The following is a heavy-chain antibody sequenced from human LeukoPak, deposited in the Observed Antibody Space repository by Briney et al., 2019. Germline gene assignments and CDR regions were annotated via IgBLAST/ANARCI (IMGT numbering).Heavy chain of an antibody. CDR2: ISGSGGST. J-gene: IGHJ5*02. CDR3: ASMYSSSWYDVSHWFDP. Sequence: GGSLRLSCAASGFTFSNAWMSWVRQAPGKGLEWVSAISGSGGSTYYADSVKGRFTISRDNSKNTLYLQMNSLRAEDTAVYYCASMYSSSWYDVSHWFDPWGQGTLVTVSS. D-gene: IGHD6-13*01. V-gene: IGHV3-23*01. CDR1: GFTFSNAW.